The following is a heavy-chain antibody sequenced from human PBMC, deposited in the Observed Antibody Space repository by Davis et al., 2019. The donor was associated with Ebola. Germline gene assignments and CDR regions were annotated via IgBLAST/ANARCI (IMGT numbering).Heavy chain of an antibody. D-gene: IGHD1-26*01. CDR2: IIPILGIA. J-gene: IGHJ4*02. CDR1: GGTFSSYA. CDR3: ARDSFQSGGSYYFYFDY. Sequence: SVKVSCKASGGTFSSYAISWVRQAPGQGLEWMGRIIPILGIANYAQKFQGRVTITADKSTSTAYMELSSLRSEDTAVYYCARDSFQSGGSYYFYFDYWGQGTLVTVSS. V-gene: IGHV1-69*04.